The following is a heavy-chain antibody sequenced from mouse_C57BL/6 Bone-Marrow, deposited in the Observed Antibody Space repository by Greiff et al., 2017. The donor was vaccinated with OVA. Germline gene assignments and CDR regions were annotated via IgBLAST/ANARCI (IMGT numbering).Heavy chain of an antibody. V-gene: IGHV2-5*01. CDR1: GFSLTSYG. CDR3: AKNRDYYYGSSYRYFDV. CDR2: IWRGGST. J-gene: IGHJ1*03. Sequence: QVQLQQSGPGLVQPSQSLSITCTVSGFSLTSYGVHWVRQSPGKGLEWLGVIWRGGSTDYNAAFMSRLSITKDNSKSQVFFKMNSLQADDTAIYYCAKNRDYYYGSSYRYFDVWGTGTTVTVSS. D-gene: IGHD1-1*01.